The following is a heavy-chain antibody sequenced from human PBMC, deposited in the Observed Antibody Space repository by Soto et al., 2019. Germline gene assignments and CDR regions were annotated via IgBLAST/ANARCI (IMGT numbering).Heavy chain of an antibody. Sequence: EVQLVESGGGLVQPGESLRLSCAASGFTFSSYWMHWVRQAPGKGLVWVSRINSDGSTTSYADSVKGRFTISRDNAKNTLYLQMNSLRAEDTAVYYCAREPFYCTGGSCYSGEGEYWGQGTLVTVSS. CDR3: AREPFYCTGGSCYSGEGEY. CDR1: GFTFSSYW. D-gene: IGHD2-15*01. V-gene: IGHV3-74*01. CDR2: INSDGSTT. J-gene: IGHJ4*02.